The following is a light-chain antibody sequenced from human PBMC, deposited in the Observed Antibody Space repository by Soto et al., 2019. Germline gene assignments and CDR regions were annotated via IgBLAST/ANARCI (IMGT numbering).Light chain of an antibody. CDR3: AAWDDSLNGVV. CDR2: SNN. CDR1: SSNIGSNT. Sequence: QSVLTQPPSASGTPGQRATISCSGSSSNIGSNTVNWYQQLPGTAPKLLIYSNNQRPSGVPDRFSGSKSGTSASLAISGLQSEDEADYYCAAWDDSLNGVVFGVGTKLTVL. J-gene: IGLJ2*01. V-gene: IGLV1-44*01.